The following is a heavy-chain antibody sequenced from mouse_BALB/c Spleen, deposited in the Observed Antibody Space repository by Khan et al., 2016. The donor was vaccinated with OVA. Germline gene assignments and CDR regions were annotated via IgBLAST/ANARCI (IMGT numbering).Heavy chain of an antibody. CDR3: ARAYYGSAWFAY. CDR2: LWAGGST. Sequence: QVQLQQSGPGLVAPSQSLSITCTVSGFSLTSYGVHWVRQPPGTGLEWLGVLWAGGSTNYNSALMSSLSISKDNSKNQVFLKMNSLQTDDTAMYYWARAYYGSAWFAYWGQGTLVTVSA. D-gene: IGHD1-1*01. CDR1: GFSLTSYG. J-gene: IGHJ3*01. V-gene: IGHV2-9*02.